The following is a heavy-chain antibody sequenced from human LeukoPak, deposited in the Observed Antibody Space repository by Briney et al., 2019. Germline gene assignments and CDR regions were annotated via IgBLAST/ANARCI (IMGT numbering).Heavy chain of an antibody. CDR2: IYHSGST. J-gene: IGHJ4*02. CDR3: ARGPTYYYDSSGSEFDY. CDR1: GGSISSYY. Sequence: SETLSLTCTVSGGSISSYYWGWIRQPPGKGLEWIGSIYHSGSTYYNPSLKSRVTISVDTSKNQFSLKLSSVTAADTAVYYCARGPTYYYDSSGSEFDYWGQGTLVTVSS. D-gene: IGHD3-22*01. V-gene: IGHV4-38-2*02.